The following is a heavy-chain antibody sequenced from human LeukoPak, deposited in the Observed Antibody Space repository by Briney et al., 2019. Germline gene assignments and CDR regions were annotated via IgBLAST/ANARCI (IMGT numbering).Heavy chain of an antibody. V-gene: IGHV3-30*04. Sequence: GGSLRLSCAASGFTFSTYAMNWVRQAPGKGLEWVAVISDDGRHNYYADSVKGRFTISRDNAKNSLYLQMNSLRAEDTAVYYCAKDRGVDTAMAIDYWGQGTLVTVSS. J-gene: IGHJ4*02. CDR3: AKDRGVDTAMAIDY. D-gene: IGHD5-18*01. CDR2: ISDDGRHN. CDR1: GFTFSTYA.